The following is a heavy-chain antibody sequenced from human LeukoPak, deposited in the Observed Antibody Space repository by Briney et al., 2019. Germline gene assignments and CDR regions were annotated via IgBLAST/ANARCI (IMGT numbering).Heavy chain of an antibody. CDR3: ARPSYCVADNCGYWLDP. D-gene: IGHD2-21*01. Sequence: ASVKVSCTTSGYTFTKYLIHWVRQAPGQGLEWMGTINPQGDITNYAQRFQGRITLTEATSTSTVYMELSSLTSEETAVYYCARPSYCVADNCGYWLDPWGPGTLVTVSS. CDR2: INPQGDIT. V-gene: IGHV1-46*01. J-gene: IGHJ5*02. CDR1: GYTFTKYL.